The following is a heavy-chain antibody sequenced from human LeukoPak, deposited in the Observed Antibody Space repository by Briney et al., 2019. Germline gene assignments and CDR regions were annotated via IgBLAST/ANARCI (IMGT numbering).Heavy chain of an antibody. CDR3: ARGIEAAAVTEFDY. V-gene: IGHV5-51*01. CDR1: GYIFTTSW. J-gene: IGHJ4*02. D-gene: IGHD6-13*01. Sequence: GESLKISCKGSGYIFTTSWIGWVRQMPGKGLEWIGIIHPRDSDTRYRPSFQGQVTISADKSISTAYLHWNSLKASDTAMYYCARGIEAAAVTEFDYWGQGTLVTVSS. CDR2: IHPRDSDT.